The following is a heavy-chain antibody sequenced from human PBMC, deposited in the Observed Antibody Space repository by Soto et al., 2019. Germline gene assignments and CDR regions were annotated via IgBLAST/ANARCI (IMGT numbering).Heavy chain of an antibody. Sequence: GGSLRLSCAASGFTFSSYDMHWVRQAPGKGLEYVSAISSNGGSTYYANSVKGRFTISRDNSKNTLYLQMGSLRAEDMAVYYCARSYYYYGMDVWGQGTTVTVSS. CDR1: GFTFSSYD. CDR3: ARSYYYYGMDV. V-gene: IGHV3-64*01. CDR2: ISSNGGST. J-gene: IGHJ6*02.